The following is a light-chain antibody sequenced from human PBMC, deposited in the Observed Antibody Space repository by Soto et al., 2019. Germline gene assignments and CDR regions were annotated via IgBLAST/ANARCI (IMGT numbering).Light chain of an antibody. CDR2: DAS. J-gene: IGKJ1*01. CDR3: QQRSNWPPTWT. CDR1: QSVSSY. V-gene: IGKV3-11*01. Sequence: EIVLTQSPATLSLSPGXRATLSCRASQSVSSYLAWYQQKPGQAPRLLIYDASSRATGIPARFSGSGSGTDFTLTISSLEPEDFAVYYCQQRSNWPPTWTFGQGTKVDIK.